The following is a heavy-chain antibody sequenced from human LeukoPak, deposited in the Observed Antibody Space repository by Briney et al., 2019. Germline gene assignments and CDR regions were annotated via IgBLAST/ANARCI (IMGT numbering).Heavy chain of an antibody. CDR1: GGSISSYY. CDR2: IYTSGST. CDR3: ARVGVDDYYYYMDV. Sequence: SETLSLTCTVSGGSISSYYWSWIRQPAGKGLEWIGRIYTSGSTNYNPSLKSRVTMSVDTSKDQFSLKLSSVTAADTAVYYCARVGVDDYYYYMDVWGKGTTVTVSS. V-gene: IGHV4-4*07. J-gene: IGHJ6*03.